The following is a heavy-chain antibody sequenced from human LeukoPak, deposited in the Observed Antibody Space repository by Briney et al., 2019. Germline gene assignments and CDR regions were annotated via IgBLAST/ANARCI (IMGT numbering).Heavy chain of an antibody. D-gene: IGHD6-19*01. Sequence: TGGSLRLSCAASGFTFSSYAMHWVRQAPGKGLEWVAVISYDGSNKYYADSVKGRFTISRDNSKNTLYLQMNSLRAEDTAVYYCARDLIAVSTYWGQGTLVTVSS. J-gene: IGHJ4*02. CDR2: ISYDGSNK. CDR3: ARDLIAVSTY. CDR1: GFTFSSYA. V-gene: IGHV3-30-3*01.